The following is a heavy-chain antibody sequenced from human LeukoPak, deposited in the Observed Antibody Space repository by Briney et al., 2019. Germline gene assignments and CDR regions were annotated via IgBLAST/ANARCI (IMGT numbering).Heavy chain of an antibody. CDR1: GGSISSSSYY. D-gene: IGHD6-19*01. CDR2: IYYSGST. CDR3: ARGRMRRKGVAGTMDHDAFDI. V-gene: IGHV4-39*07. J-gene: IGHJ3*02. Sequence: SETLSLTCTVSGGSISSSSYYWGWIRQPPGKGLEWIGSIYYSGSTYYNPSLKSRVTISVDTSKNQFSLKLSSVTAADTAVYYCARGRMRRKGVAGTMDHDAFDIWGQGTMVTVSS.